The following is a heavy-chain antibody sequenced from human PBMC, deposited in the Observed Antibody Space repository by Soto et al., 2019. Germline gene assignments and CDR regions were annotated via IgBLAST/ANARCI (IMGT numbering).Heavy chain of an antibody. CDR3: NSGYDLSHGYNYRRYDY. D-gene: IGHD5-12*01. CDR1: GGTFSSYA. Sequence: SVKVSCKASGGTFSSYAISWVRQAPGQGLEWMGGIIPIFGTANYAQKFQGRVTITADESTSTAYMELSSLRSEDTAVYYCNSGYDLSHGYNYRRYDYWGQGTLVTVSS. V-gene: IGHV1-69*13. CDR2: IIPIFGTA. J-gene: IGHJ4*02.